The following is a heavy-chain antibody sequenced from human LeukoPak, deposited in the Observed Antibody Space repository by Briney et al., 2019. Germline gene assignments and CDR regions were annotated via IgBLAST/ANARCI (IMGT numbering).Heavy chain of an antibody. CDR2: FYRGIST. J-gene: IGHJ3*02. CDR3: ARYYDSSGYTQGAFDI. V-gene: IGHV3-66*02. D-gene: IGHD3-22*01. Sequence: PGGSLRLSCAASGSTFSNYAMSWVRQAPGKGLEWVSSFYRGISTYYADSVKGRFTTSRDHSKNTVYLQMDSLRPEDTAVYYCARYYDSSGYTQGAFDIWGQGTMVTVS. CDR1: GSTFSNYA.